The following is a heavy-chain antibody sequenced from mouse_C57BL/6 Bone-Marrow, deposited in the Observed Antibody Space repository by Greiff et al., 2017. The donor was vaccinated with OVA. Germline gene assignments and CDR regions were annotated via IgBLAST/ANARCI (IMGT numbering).Heavy chain of an antibody. CDR3: ARGRVYSNFAWFAY. CDR2: IFPGSGST. J-gene: IGHJ3*01. D-gene: IGHD2-5*01. Sequence: VKLVESGPELVKPGASVKISCKASGYTFTDYYINWVKQRPGQGLEWIGWIFPGSGSTYYNEKFKGKATLTVDKSSSTAYMLLSSLTSEDSAVDFCARGRVYSNFAWFAYWGQGTLVTVSA. V-gene: IGHV1-75*01. CDR1: GYTFTDYY.